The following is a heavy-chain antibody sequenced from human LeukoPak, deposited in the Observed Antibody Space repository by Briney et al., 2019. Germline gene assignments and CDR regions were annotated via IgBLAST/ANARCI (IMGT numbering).Heavy chain of an antibody. Sequence: ASVKVSCKASGYTFTSYYMHWVRQAPGQGLEWMGIINPSGGSTSYAQKFQGRVTMTRDTSTRTVYMELSSLRSEDTAVYYCARGSDYDFWSGRYYYYGMDVWGQGTTVTVSS. D-gene: IGHD3-3*01. J-gene: IGHJ6*02. CDR3: ARGSDYDFWSGRYYYYGMDV. V-gene: IGHV1-46*01. CDR2: INPSGGST. CDR1: GYTFTSYY.